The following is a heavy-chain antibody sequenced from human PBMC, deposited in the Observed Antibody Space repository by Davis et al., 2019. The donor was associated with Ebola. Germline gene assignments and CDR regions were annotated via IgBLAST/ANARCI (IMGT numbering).Heavy chain of an antibody. Sequence: ASVKVSCKTFGYTFTKYYIHWVRQAPGQGLEWVGMINPGGGSTTYTQKLQGRVTMTRDTSTATVYMELNGLRREDTAVYYCASVGDSDRDFDYWGQGTPVTVSS. V-gene: IGHV1-46*03. J-gene: IGHJ4*02. D-gene: IGHD2-21*01. CDR2: INPGGGST. CDR3: ASVGDSDRDFDY. CDR1: GYTFTKYY.